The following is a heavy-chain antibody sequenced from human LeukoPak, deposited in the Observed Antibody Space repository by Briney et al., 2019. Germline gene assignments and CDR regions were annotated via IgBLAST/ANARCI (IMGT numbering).Heavy chain of an antibody. CDR1: GFTFSTAW. V-gene: IGHV4-59*08. J-gene: IGHJ6*02. Sequence: GSLRLSCAASGFTFSTAWMSWIRQPPGKRLEYIGYIHYSGNTNYNPSLKSRVTISVDTSKNQFSLRLSSVTAADTGVYYCTRQSEFYYNGMDVWGQGTTVTVSS. CDR3: TRQSEFYYNGMDV. D-gene: IGHD3-10*01. CDR2: IHYSGNT.